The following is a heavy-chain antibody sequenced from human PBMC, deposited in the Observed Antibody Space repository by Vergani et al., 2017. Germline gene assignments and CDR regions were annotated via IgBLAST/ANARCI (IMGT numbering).Heavy chain of an antibody. J-gene: IGHJ3*02. CDR2: IKSKTDGGTT. V-gene: IGHV3-15*01. CDR1: GFTFSNAW. D-gene: IGHD2-21*01. CDR3: TTEFIVVDIDI. Sequence: EVQLVESGGGLVKPGGSLRLSCAASGFTFSNAWMSWVRQAPGKGLEWVGRIKSKTDGGTTDYAAPVKGRFTISRDDSKNTLYLQMNSLKTEDTAVDYCTTEFIVVDIDIWGQGTMVTVSS.